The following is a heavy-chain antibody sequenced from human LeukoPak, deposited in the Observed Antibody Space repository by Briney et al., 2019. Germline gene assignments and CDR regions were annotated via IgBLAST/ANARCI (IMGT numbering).Heavy chain of an antibody. J-gene: IGHJ4*02. CDR3: ARDPLSVDWLGGGY. Sequence: PGGSLRLSCAASGFTFSSYWMSWVRQAPGKRLERVANIKQDGSEKYYVDSVKGRFTISRDNAKNSLYLQMNSLRAEDTAVYYCARDPLSVDWLGGGYWGQGTLVTVSS. V-gene: IGHV3-7*01. CDR1: GFTFSSYW. D-gene: IGHD3/OR15-3a*01. CDR2: IKQDGSEK.